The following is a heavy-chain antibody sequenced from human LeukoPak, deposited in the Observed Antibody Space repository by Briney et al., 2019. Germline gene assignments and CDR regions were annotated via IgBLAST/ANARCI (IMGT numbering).Heavy chain of an antibody. CDR3: AKTTRSGWNEDY. D-gene: IGHD6-19*01. J-gene: IGHJ4*02. Sequence: PGGSLRLSCSASGFTFSSYAMHWVRQAPGKGLEYVSSISSNGGSTYYADSVKGRFTISRDNSKNSLYLQMNSLRTEDTALYYCAKTTRSGWNEDYWGQGTLVIVSS. CDR1: GFTFSSYA. V-gene: IGHV3-64D*06. CDR2: ISSNGGST.